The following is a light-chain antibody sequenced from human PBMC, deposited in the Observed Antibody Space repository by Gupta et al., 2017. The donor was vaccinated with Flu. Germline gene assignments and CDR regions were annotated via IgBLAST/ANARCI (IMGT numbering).Light chain of an antibody. CDR3: ATWDNNLSGV. CDR2: DNN. V-gene: IGLV1-51*01. CDR1: NSNIGNNF. J-gene: IGLJ3*02. Sequence: QKVTISCSGSNSNIGNNFVSWYKQVPGTAPKLRIYDNNKRPSGIPDRFSGSKSGTSDTLGITGLQTGDEADYYCATWDNNLSGVFGGGTNMPVL.